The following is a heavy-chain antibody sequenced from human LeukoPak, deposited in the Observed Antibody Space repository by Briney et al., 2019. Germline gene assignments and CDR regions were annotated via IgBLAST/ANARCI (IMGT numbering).Heavy chain of an antibody. J-gene: IGHJ4*02. CDR1: GYTFSDYY. D-gene: IGHD3-3*01. Sequence: ASVKVSCKASGYTFSDYYMHWVRQAPGQGLEWMGWINPKSGGINYAQKFQGRVTMTRDTSISTAYMEVTKLTSDDTAIYYCARDERLLSFLKWGQGTLVTVSS. V-gene: IGHV1-2*02. CDR2: INPKSGGI. CDR3: ARDERLLSFLK.